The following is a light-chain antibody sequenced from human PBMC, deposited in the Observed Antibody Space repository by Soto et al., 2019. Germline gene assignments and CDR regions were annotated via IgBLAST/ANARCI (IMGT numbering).Light chain of an antibody. CDR1: SSDVGGYNY. CDR3: SSYTSSSTLYV. CDR2: DVR. Sequence: QSVLTQPASVSGSPGQSITISCTGTSSDVGGYNYVSWYQQHPGKAPKLMIYDVRNRPSGVSTRFSGSKSGNTASLTISGVQAEDEADYYCSSYTSSSTLYVFGTGTKLTVL. V-gene: IGLV2-14*01. J-gene: IGLJ1*01.